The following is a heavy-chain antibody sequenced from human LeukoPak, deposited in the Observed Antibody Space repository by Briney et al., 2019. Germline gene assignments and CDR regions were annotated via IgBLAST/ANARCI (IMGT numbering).Heavy chain of an antibody. Sequence: ASVKVSCKVSGYTLTELSMHWVRQAPGKGLEWMGGFDPEDGETIYAQKFQGRVTMTEDTSTDTAYMELRSLRSDDTAVYYCARGARGSYRYWFDYWGQGTLVTVSS. J-gene: IGHJ4*02. CDR1: GYTLTELS. CDR2: FDPEDGET. V-gene: IGHV1-24*01. D-gene: IGHD3-16*02. CDR3: ARGARGSYRYWFDY.